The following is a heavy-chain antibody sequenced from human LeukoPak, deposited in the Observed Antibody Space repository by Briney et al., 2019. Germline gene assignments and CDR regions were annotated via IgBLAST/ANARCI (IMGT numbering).Heavy chain of an antibody. CDR3: ARGWDGYTLSLDY. V-gene: IGHV4-59*01. J-gene: IGHJ4*02. D-gene: IGHD5-24*01. Sequence: RASETLSLTCTVSGGSISSYYWSWIRQPPGKGLEWIGYIYYSGSTNYNPSLKSRVTISVDTSKNQFSLNLSSVAAADTAVYYCARGWDGYTLSLDYWGQGTLVTVSS. CDR2: IYYSGST. CDR1: GGSISSYY.